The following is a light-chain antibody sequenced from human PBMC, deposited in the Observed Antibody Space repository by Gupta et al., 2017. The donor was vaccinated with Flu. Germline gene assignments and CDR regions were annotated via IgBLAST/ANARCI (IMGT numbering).Light chain of an antibody. J-gene: IGKJ2*01. CDR1: QSIGTY. V-gene: IGKV1-39*01. Sequence: GDRVTITCRASQSIGTYLNWYYQTPGRAPRLLISGASNLESGVPSRFSATGSGTTFTLTISGLQSADFTTYYCQQTFTNRHTFGQGSQVEVK. CDR2: GAS. CDR3: QQTFTNRHT.